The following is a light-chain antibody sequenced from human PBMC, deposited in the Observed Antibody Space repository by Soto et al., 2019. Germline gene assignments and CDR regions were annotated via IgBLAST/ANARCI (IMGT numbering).Light chain of an antibody. CDR3: QQCYSTPPVA. Sequence: DIQMTQSPSSLSASVGDRVTITCRASQSISSYLNWYQQKPGKAPKLLIYAASSLQSGVPSRFSGSGSGTDFTLTISSLQPEDFATYYCQQCYSTPPVAFGQVTKVDIK. J-gene: IGKJ1*01. CDR1: QSISSY. CDR2: AAS. V-gene: IGKV1-39*01.